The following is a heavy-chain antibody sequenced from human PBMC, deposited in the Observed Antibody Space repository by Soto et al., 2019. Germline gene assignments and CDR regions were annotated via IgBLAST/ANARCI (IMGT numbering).Heavy chain of an antibody. CDR2: ISGSGGST. Sequence: GGSLRLSCAASGFTFSSYAMSWVRQAPGKGLEWVSAISGSGGSTYYADSVKGRFTISRDNSKNTLYLQMNSLRAEDTAVHYCAKDRWFNRVAYFDHWGQGTLVTVSS. D-gene: IGHD3-9*01. CDR3: AKDRWFNRVAYFDH. CDR1: GFTFSSYA. V-gene: IGHV3-23*01. J-gene: IGHJ4*02.